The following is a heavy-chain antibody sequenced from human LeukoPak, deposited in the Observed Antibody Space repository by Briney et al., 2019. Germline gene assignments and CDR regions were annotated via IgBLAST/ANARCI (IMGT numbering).Heavy chain of an antibody. CDR1: GDSISSYY. CDR2: IYYSGST. D-gene: IGHD3-9*01. Sequence: SETLSLTCTVSGDSISSYYWSWIRQPPGKGLEWIGYIYYSGSTNYNPSLKSRVTISVDTSKNQFSLKLSSVTAADTAVYYCARVRPDYDILTGYKGYYFDYWGQGTLVTVSS. J-gene: IGHJ4*02. V-gene: IGHV4-59*01. CDR3: ARVRPDYDILTGYKGYYFDY.